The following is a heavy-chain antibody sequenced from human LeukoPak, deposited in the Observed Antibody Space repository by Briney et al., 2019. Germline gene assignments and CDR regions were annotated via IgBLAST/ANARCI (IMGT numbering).Heavy chain of an antibody. Sequence: PSETLSLTCTVSGGSISSYYWSWIRQPPGKGLEWIGYIYYSGSTNYNPSLKSRVTISVDTSKNQFSLKLSSVTAADTAVYYCARGLYYYDSSGYSDAFDIWGQGTMVTVSS. CDR1: GGSISSYY. V-gene: IGHV4-59*01. CDR2: IYYSGST. D-gene: IGHD3-22*01. CDR3: ARGLYYYDSSGYSDAFDI. J-gene: IGHJ3*02.